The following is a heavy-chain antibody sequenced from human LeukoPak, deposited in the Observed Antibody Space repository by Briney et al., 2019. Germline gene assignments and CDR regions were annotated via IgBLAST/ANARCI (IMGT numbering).Heavy chain of an antibody. J-gene: IGHJ1*01. D-gene: IGHD6-13*01. Sequence: GGSLRLSCAASGFTFSSYGMSWVRQAPGKGLEWVSAISGSGGSTYYADSVRGRFTISRDNSKNTLYLQMNSLRAEDTAVYFCAKVGATAGTLRIEYFQHWGQGTLVTVSS. CDR1: GFTFSSYG. CDR2: ISGSGGST. V-gene: IGHV3-23*01. CDR3: AKVGATAGTLRIEYFQH.